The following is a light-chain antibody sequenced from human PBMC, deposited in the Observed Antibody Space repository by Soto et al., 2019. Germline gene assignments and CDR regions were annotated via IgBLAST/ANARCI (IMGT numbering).Light chain of an antibody. CDR2: GAS. V-gene: IGKV3-20*01. Sequence: EIVLTQSPATLSLSPGERATLSCRASQSVSSYLAWYQQKPGQAPRLLIYGASSRATGIPDRFSGSGSGTDFTLTISRLEPEDFAVYHCQQYGRSPLTFGGGTKVDIK. CDR3: QQYGRSPLT. J-gene: IGKJ4*01. CDR1: QSVSSY.